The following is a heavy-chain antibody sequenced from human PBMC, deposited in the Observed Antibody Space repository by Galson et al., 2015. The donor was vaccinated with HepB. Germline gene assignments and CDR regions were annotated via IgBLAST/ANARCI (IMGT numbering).Heavy chain of an antibody. D-gene: IGHD2-15*01. CDR3: AREAAVVAATMGFDY. CDR1: GYTFTSYY. J-gene: IGHJ4*02. Sequence: SVKVSCKASGYTFTSYYMHWVRQAPGQGLEWMGIINPSGGSTSYAQKFQGRVTMTRDTSTSTVYMELSSLRSEDTAVYYYAREAAVVAATMGFDYWGQGTLVTVSS. CDR2: INPSGGST. V-gene: IGHV1-46*01.